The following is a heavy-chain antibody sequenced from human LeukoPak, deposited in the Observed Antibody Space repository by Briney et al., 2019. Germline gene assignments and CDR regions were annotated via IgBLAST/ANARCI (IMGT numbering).Heavy chain of an antibody. V-gene: IGHV4-61*02. D-gene: IGHD2-15*01. Sequence: KPSQTLSLTCTVSGDSMSSGSYYWSWIRQPAGRGLEWIGRIYNGGSTNYNPSLKSRVTISLDTSKNQFSLKLTSVTAADTAVYYCARGPHCSGGSCYSVSDYRGQGTLVTVSS. CDR3: ARGPHCSGGSCYSVSDY. CDR2: IYNGGST. CDR1: GDSMSSGSYY. J-gene: IGHJ4*02.